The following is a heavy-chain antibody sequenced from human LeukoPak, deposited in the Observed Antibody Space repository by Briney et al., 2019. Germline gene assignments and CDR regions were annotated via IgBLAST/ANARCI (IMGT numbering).Heavy chain of an antibody. D-gene: IGHD3-3*01. J-gene: IGHJ6*03. CDR2: ISSSSSTI. CDR1: GFTFSSYW. CDR3: ARSYDFWDYYYMDV. V-gene: IGHV3-48*02. Sequence: PGGSLRLSCAASGFTFSSYWMSWVRQAPGKGLEWVSYISSSSSTIYYAGSVKGRFTISRDNAKNSLYLQMNSLRDEGTAVYYCARSYDFWDYYYMDVWGKGTTVTVSS.